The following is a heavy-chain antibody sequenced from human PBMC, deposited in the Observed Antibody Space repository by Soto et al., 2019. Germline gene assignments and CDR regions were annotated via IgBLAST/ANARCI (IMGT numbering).Heavy chain of an antibody. Sequence: EVQLVESGGGLVQPGGSLRLSCATSGFTFSSFQMNWVRQAPGKGLEWVSYISTSGSTMYYADSVKGRFTNSRDNAKNSLSLQMNSLRAEDTAVYYCARTQCSSTSCYRPYYYYGMDVWGQGTTVTVSS. CDR2: ISTSGSTM. CDR1: GFTFSSFQ. CDR3: ARTQCSSTSCYRPYYYYGMDV. V-gene: IGHV3-48*03. J-gene: IGHJ6*02. D-gene: IGHD2-2*01.